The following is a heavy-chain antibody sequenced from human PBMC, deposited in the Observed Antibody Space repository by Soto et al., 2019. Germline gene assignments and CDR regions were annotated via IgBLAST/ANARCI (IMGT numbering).Heavy chain of an antibody. CDR1: GYTFASYG. J-gene: IGHJ4*02. D-gene: IGHD2-15*01. CDR2: INAGNGDT. V-gene: IGHV1-3*01. Sequence: ASVKVSCKASGYTFASYGMHWVRQAPGQRLEWMGWINAGNGDTTYSQKFQGRVTVTKDTSASTAYMELRSLRSEDTAVYYCARGTSLDCSGGSCYLKILDYWGQ. CDR3: ARGTSLDCSGGSCYLKILDY.